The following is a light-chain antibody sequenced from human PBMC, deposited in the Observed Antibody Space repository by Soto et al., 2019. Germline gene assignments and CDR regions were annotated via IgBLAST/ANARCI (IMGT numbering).Light chain of an antibody. CDR3: AAWDDSLKGVV. CDR1: SSNIGSNT. V-gene: IGLV1-44*01. J-gene: IGLJ2*01. CDR2: SDN. Sequence: QLVLTQPPSLSGTPGQRVTISCSGSSSNIGSNTVNWYQQLPGTAPKLLIYSDNQRPSGVPDRLSGSKSGTSASLAISGLQSEDEADYYCAAWDDSLKGVVFGGGTKLTVL.